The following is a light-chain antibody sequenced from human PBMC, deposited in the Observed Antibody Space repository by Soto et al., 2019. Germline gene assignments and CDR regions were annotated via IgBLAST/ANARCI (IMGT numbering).Light chain of an antibody. V-gene: IGKV2-28*01. CDR2: LGS. CDR1: QSLLHSNGYNY. Sequence: DIVMTQSPLSLPVTPGEPASISCRSSQSLLHSNGYNYLDWYLQKPGQSPQLLIYLGSNRASGVPDRFSGSGSGTDFTLKISRVEAEDVRVYYCMQALQTPTFGPGNKVDIK. CDR3: MQALQTPT. J-gene: IGKJ3*01.